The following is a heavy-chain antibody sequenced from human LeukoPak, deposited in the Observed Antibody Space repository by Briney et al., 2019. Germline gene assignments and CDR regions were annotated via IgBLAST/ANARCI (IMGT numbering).Heavy chain of an antibody. CDR1: GFTFSSYG. D-gene: IGHD3-10*01. CDR3: AKTYVYGSGSLFFDY. V-gene: IGHV3-33*06. Sequence: GGSLRLSCAASGFTFSSYGMHWVRQAPGKRLEWVAVIWYDGSNKYYADSVKGRFTISRDNSKNTLYLQMNSLRAEDTAVYYCAKTYVYGSGSLFFDYWGQGTLVTVSS. J-gene: IGHJ4*02. CDR2: IWYDGSNK.